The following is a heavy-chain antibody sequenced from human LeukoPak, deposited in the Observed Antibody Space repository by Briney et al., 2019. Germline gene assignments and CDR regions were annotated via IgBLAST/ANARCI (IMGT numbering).Heavy chain of an antibody. D-gene: IGHD3-10*01. CDR1: GFTVSSNY. Sequence: GGSLRLSCAASGFTVSSNYMSWVRQAPGKGLEWVSVIYSGGSTYYADSVKGRFTISRDNSKNTLYLQMNILRAEDTAVYYCAKGEMVRGVIIGYYYMDVWGKGTTVTVSS. V-gene: IGHV3-53*01. J-gene: IGHJ6*03. CDR2: IYSGGST. CDR3: AKGEMVRGVIIGYYYMDV.